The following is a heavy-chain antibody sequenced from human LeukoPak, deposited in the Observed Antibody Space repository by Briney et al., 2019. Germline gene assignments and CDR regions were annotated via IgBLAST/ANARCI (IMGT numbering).Heavy chain of an antibody. CDR2: ISGSGGST. CDR3: AKAPYYYGSGSYYSMVVGFDY. V-gene: IGHV3-23*01. CDR1: GFTFGSYA. Sequence: GGSLRLSCAASGFTFGSYAMSWVRQAPGKGLEWVSAISGSGGSTYYADSVKGRFTISRDNSKSTLYLQMNSLRAEDTAVYYCAKAPYYYGSGSYYSMVVGFDYWGQGTLVTVSS. J-gene: IGHJ4*02. D-gene: IGHD3-10*01.